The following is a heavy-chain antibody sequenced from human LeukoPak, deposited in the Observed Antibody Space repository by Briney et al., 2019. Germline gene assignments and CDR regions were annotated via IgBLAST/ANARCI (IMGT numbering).Heavy chain of an antibody. CDR2: IIPILGIA. CDR3: ARVGVTGTSQH. D-gene: IGHD1-20*01. J-gene: IGHJ1*01. Sequence: SVMVSCKASGGTFSSYAISWVRQAPGQGLEWMGRIIPILGIANYAQKFQGRVTITADKSTSTAYMELSSLRSEDTAVYYCARVGVTGTSQHWGQGTLVTVSS. V-gene: IGHV1-69*04. CDR1: GGTFSSYA.